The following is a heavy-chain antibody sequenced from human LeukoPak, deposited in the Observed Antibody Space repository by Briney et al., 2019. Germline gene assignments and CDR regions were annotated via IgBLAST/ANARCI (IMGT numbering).Heavy chain of an antibody. Sequence: SETLSLTCAVYGGSFSGYYWSWIRRPPGKGLEWIGEINHSGSTNYNPSLKSRVTISVDTSKNQFSLKLSSVTAADTAVYYCARLYSGSYIYWGQGTLVTVSS. V-gene: IGHV4-34*01. CDR3: ARLYSGSYIY. J-gene: IGHJ4*02. CDR1: GGSFSGYY. D-gene: IGHD1-26*01. CDR2: INHSGST.